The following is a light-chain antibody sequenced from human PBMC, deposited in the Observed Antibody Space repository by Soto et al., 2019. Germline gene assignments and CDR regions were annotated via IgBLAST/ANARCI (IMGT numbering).Light chain of an antibody. CDR1: SSDVGAHHS. CDR2: DVS. V-gene: IGLV2-14*03. Sequence: QSALTQPASVSGSPGQSFTISCTGTSSDVGAHHSVSWYQQHPGKAPKLIFFDVSHRPSGVSNRFSGSKSGNTASLTISGLDAEDDADYYCSSFTGTGTVMFGGGTKLTVL. J-gene: IGLJ3*02. CDR3: SSFTGTGTVM.